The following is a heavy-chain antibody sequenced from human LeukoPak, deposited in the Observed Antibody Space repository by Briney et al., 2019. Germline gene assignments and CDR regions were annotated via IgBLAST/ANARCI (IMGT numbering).Heavy chain of an antibody. CDR3: AKVSSGWYVVDY. CDR2: ISGSGGST. V-gene: IGHV3-23*01. J-gene: IGHJ4*02. CDR1: GFTFSSYA. Sequence: GSLSLSCAASGFTFSSYAMSWVRQAPGKGLEWVSAISGSGGSTYYADSVKGRFTISRDNSKNTLYLQMNSLRAEDTAVYYCAKVSSGWYVVDYWGQGTLVTVSS. D-gene: IGHD6-19*01.